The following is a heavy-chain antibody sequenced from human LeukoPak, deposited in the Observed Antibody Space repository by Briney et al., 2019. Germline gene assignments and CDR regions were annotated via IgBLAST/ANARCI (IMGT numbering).Heavy chain of an antibody. CDR2: INHSGST. J-gene: IGHJ5*02. CDR3: ARHGRDGYNIGPS. Sequence: SETLSLTCAVYGGSFSGYYWSWIRQPPGKGLEWSGEINHSGSTNYNPSLTSRVTISVDTSKNQFSLKLSSVTAADTAVYYCARHGRDGYNIGPSWGQGTLVTVSS. D-gene: IGHD5-12*01. CDR1: GGSFSGYY. V-gene: IGHV4-34*01.